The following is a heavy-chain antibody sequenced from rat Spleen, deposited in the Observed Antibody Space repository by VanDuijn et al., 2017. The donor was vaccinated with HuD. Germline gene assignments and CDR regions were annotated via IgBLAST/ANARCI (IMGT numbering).Heavy chain of an antibody. CDR1: GFTFNYYW. D-gene: IGHD1-4*01. J-gene: IGHJ2*01. V-gene: IGHV5-31*01. CDR3: ARRHFGYTDYFDY. CDR2: ITHTDGST. Sequence: EVQLVESGGGLVQPGRSLKLSCVASGFTFNYYWMTWIRQAPGKGLEWVASITHTDGSTFYPDSVRGRFTSSRDNAKSTLYLQMDSLRSEDTATYYCARRHFGYTDYFDYWGQGVMVTVSS.